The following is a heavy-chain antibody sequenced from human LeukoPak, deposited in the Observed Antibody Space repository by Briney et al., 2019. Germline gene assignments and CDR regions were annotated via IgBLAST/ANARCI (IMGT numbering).Heavy chain of an antibody. CDR3: ARGGTTVTPKNFDY. V-gene: IGHV3-7*01. CDR2: IKQDGSQK. D-gene: IGHD4-17*01. CDR1: GFTFSSYW. J-gene: IGHJ4*02. Sequence: PGGSLRLSCAASGFTFSSYWMSWVRQAPVKGREWVANIKQDGSQKYYVDSVKGRFTISRDNANNSLYLQMDSLRVEDTAVYYCARGGTTVTPKNFDYWGQGTLVTVSS.